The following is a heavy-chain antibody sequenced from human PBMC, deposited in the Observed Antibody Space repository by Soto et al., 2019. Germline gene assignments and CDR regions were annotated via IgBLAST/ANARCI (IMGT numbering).Heavy chain of an antibody. V-gene: IGHV3-33*01. J-gene: IGHJ6*02. Sequence: GGSLRLSCAASGFTFSSYGMHWVRQAPGKGLEGVAVIWYDGSNKYYADSVKGRFTISRDNSKNTLYLQMNSLRAEDTAVYYCARLPRVDTAMVRSSDYYYGMDVWGQGTTVTVSS. CDR1: GFTFSSYG. D-gene: IGHD5-18*01. CDR3: ARLPRVDTAMVRSSDYYYGMDV. CDR2: IWYDGSNK.